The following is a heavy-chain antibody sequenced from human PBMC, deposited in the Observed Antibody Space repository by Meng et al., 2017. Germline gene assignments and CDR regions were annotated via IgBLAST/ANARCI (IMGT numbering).Heavy chain of an antibody. CDR2: IGYDGSSR. CDR3: ARLNMAPNWFDP. J-gene: IGHJ5*02. V-gene: IGHV3-33*01. Sequence: GESLKISCAASGFTFSSYGMHWVRQAPGKGLEWVAVIGYDGSSRYYADSVKGRFTISRDNSKNTLYLQMNSLRAEDTAVYYCARLNMAPNWFDPWGQGTLVTVSS. D-gene: IGHD4/OR15-4a*01. CDR1: GFTFSSYG.